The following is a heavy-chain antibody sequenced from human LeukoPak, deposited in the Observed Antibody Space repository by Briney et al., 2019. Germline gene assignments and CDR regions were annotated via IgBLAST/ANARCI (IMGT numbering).Heavy chain of an antibody. CDR3: ARGGSSIVYFDY. V-gene: IGHV4-4*07. Sequence: SETLSLTCVVSGGSISSSNWWTWIRQPAGKGLEWIGRVSSSGTTNYNPSLKSRVTISVDTSKNQFSLKLSSVTAADTAVYYCARGGSSIVYFDYWGQGTLVTVSS. CDR2: VSSSGTT. CDR1: GGSISSSNW. D-gene: IGHD6-6*01. J-gene: IGHJ4*02.